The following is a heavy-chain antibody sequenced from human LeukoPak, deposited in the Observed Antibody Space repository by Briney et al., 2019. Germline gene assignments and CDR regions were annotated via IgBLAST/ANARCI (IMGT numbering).Heavy chain of an antibody. CDR1: GGSFSGYY. D-gene: IGHD3-10*01. J-gene: IGHJ6*03. V-gene: IGHV4-34*01. CDR3: ARALTLPYYCGSGSYSGYMDV. CDR2: INHSGST. Sequence: SQTLSLTRAVYGGSFSGYYWSWIRQPPGKGLEWIGEINHSGSTNYNPYLKSRVTVSVGTSKNQFSLKLSSVSAADTAVYYCARALTLPYYCGSGSYSGYMDVWGKGTTVTVSS.